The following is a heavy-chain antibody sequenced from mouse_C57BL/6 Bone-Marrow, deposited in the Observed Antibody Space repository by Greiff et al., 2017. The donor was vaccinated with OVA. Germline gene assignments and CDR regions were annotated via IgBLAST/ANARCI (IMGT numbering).Heavy chain of an antibody. CDR2: IWRGGST. D-gene: IGHD2-2*01. CDR3: AVYYGYDGVDY. V-gene: IGHV2-5*01. J-gene: IGHJ2*01. CDR1: GFSLTSYG. Sequence: QVQLKESGPGLVQPSQSLSITCTVSGFSLTSYGVHWVRQSPGKGLEWLGVIWRGGSTDYNAAFMSRLSISKDNSKSQVSFKMTSLQAADTAIYYCAVYYGYDGVDYWGQGTTLTVSS.